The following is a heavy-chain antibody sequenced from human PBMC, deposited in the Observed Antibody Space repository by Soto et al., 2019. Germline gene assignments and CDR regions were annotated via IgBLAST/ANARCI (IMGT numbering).Heavy chain of an antibody. CDR1: GFPFNNYD. CDR3: ARGGPNWDYYFYGMDV. V-gene: IGHV3-13*01. D-gene: IGHD3-16*01. J-gene: IGHJ6*02. Sequence: GGSLRLSCAASGFPFNNYDMLWVRQAPGKGLEWVSTFGSAGDIYYSDSVKGRFTISRDNARKSLYLQMNSLRAADTAVYYCARGGPNWDYYFYGMDVWGQGTTVTVSS. CDR2: FGSAGDI.